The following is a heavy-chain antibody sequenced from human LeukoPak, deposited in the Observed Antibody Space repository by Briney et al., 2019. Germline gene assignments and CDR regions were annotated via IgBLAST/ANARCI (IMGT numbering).Heavy chain of an antibody. V-gene: IGHV3-23*01. CDR3: AKRDYGDYEVPFDY. CDR1: GYTFSSYA. Sequence: GGSLRLSCAASGYTFSSYAMSWVRQAPGKGLEWVSAISGSGGSTYYADSVKGRFTISRDNSKNTLYLQMNSLRAEDTAVYYCAKRDYGDYEVPFDYWGQGTLVTVSS. CDR2: ISGSGGST. J-gene: IGHJ4*02. D-gene: IGHD4-17*01.